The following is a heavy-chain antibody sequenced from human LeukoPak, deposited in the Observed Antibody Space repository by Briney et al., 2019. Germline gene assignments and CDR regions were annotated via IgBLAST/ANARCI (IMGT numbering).Heavy chain of an antibody. V-gene: IGHV3-23*01. J-gene: IGHJ5*02. CDR2: IGGSGGST. CDR1: GFTFSSYA. D-gene: IGHD4-17*01. Sequence: GGSLRLSCAASGFTFSSYAMSWVRQAPGKGLEWVSAIGGSGGSTYYTDSVKGRFTISRDNSKNTLYLQMNSLRAEDTAVYYCAKRRYGDDNWFDPWGQGTLVTVSS. CDR3: AKRRYGDDNWFDP.